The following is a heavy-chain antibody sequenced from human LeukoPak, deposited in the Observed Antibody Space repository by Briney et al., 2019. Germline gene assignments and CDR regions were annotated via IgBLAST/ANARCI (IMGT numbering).Heavy chain of an antibody. V-gene: IGHV3-23*01. CDR2: IGANGDT. Sequence: GGSLRLSCAASGFAFGNNWMTWVRQAPGKGLEWVSAIGANGDTFYADSVRGRFTISRGNSNNAVHLQMNSLRVDDSAIYYCAKRGPGPVAGSYDYWGQGTLVTVSS. D-gene: IGHD6-19*01. CDR1: GFAFGNNW. CDR3: AKRGPGPVAGSYDY. J-gene: IGHJ4*02.